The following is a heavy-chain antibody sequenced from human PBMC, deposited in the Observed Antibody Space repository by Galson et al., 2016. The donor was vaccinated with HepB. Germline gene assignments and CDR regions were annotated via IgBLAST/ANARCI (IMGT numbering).Heavy chain of an antibody. J-gene: IGHJ4*02. D-gene: IGHD3-16*01. CDR2: ISGSSSTI. CDR1: GFTFSHYA. CDR3: AIEGGDLGELTG. V-gene: IGHV3-48*02. Sequence: SLRLSCATSGFTFSHYAMNWVRQAPGKGLEWVSYISGSSSTIYYADSVKGRFTISRDNAKNSLYLQMNSLRDEDTAVYYCAIEGGDLGELTGWGQGTLVTVSS.